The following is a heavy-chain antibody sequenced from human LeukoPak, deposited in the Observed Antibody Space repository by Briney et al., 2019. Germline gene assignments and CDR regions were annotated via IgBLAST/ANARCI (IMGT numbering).Heavy chain of an antibody. J-gene: IGHJ4*02. CDR1: GGTFSSYA. Sequence: ASVKVSCKASGGTFSSYAISWVRQAPGQGLEWMGGIIPIFGTANYAQKSQGRVTITADKSTSTAYMELSSLRSEDTAVYYCARNILTGYYDYWGQGTLVTVSS. V-gene: IGHV1-69*06. CDR2: IIPIFGTA. D-gene: IGHD3-9*01. CDR3: ARNILTGYYDY.